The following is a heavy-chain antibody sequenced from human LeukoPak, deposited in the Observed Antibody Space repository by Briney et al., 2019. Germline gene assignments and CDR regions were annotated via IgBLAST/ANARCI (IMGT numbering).Heavy chain of an antibody. CDR2: INPNSGDT. V-gene: IGHV1-2*06. Sequence: ASVKVSCKASGYTFTGYHMHWVRQAPGQGLEWMGRINPNSGDTNYAQKFQGRVTMTRDTSISTAYMELSRLRSEDTAVYYCARVSSLDFWSGYPMDVWGQGTTVTVSS. CDR3: ARVSSLDFWSGYPMDV. D-gene: IGHD3-3*01. J-gene: IGHJ6*02. CDR1: GYTFTGYH.